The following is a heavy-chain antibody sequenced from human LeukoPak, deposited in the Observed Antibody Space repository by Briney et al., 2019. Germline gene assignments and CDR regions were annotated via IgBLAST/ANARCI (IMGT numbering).Heavy chain of an antibody. J-gene: IGHJ4*02. CDR3: ARGRNGCYLFTNFDY. CDR1: GGSFSGYY. CDR2: INHSGST. Sequence: PSETLSLTCAVYGGSFSGYYWSWIRQPPGEGMEWIGEINHSGSTNYNPSLKSRVTISVDTSKNQFSLKLSSVTAADTAVYYCARGRNGCYLFTNFDYWGQGTLVTVSS. D-gene: IGHD1-26*01. V-gene: IGHV4-34*01.